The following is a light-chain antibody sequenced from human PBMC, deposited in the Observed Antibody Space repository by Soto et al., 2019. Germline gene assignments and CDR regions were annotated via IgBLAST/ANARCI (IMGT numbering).Light chain of an antibody. Sequence: EIVLTQSPATLSLSPGERATLSCRASQSVSSYLAWYQQKPGQAPRLLIYDASNRATGIPARFSGSGSGTDFTLTISSLEPEDFAVYHCQQRSIWPPDTFGQGTKLEIK. J-gene: IGKJ2*01. CDR2: DAS. CDR3: QQRSIWPPDT. V-gene: IGKV3-11*01. CDR1: QSVSSY.